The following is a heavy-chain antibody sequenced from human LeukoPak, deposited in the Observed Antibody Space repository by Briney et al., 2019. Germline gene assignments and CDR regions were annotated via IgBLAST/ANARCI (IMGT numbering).Heavy chain of an antibody. CDR2: IYSSGST. Sequence: SETLSLTCTVSGGSISSYHWSWIRQPPGKGLECIGYIYSSGSTYYNPSLKSRVTISVDTSKNQFSLKLSSVTAADTAVYYCATSPYYYDSSGYYYWFDPWGQGTLVTVSS. J-gene: IGHJ5*02. V-gene: IGHV4-59*12. CDR1: GGSISSYH. CDR3: ATSPYYYDSSGYYYWFDP. D-gene: IGHD3-22*01.